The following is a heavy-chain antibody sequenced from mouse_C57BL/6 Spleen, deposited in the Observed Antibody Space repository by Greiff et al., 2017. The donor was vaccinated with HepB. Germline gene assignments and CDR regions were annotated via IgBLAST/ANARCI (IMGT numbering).Heavy chain of an antibody. J-gene: IGHJ3*01. CDR2: IDPETGGT. Sequence: VQLKESGAELVRPGASVTLSCKASGYTFTDYEMHWVKQTPVHGLEWIGAIDPETGGTAYNQKFKGKAILTADKSSSTAYMELRSLTSEDSAVYYCTRSGEGYSAWFAYWGQGTLVTVSA. V-gene: IGHV1-15*01. D-gene: IGHD2-3*01. CDR3: TRSGEGYSAWFAY. CDR1: GYTFTDYE.